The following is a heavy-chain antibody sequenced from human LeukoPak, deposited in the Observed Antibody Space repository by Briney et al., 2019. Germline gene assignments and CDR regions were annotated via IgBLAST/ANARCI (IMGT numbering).Heavy chain of an antibody. Sequence: GGSLRLSCAASGFTFSSYAMSWVRQAPWKGLEWVSAISGSGGSTYYADSVKGRFTISRDNSKNTLYLQMNSLRAEDTAVYYCVKDLTAARGWFDPWGQGTLVTVSS. CDR3: VKDLTAARGWFDP. V-gene: IGHV3-23*01. CDR1: GFTFSSYA. J-gene: IGHJ5*02. D-gene: IGHD6-6*01. CDR2: ISGSGGST.